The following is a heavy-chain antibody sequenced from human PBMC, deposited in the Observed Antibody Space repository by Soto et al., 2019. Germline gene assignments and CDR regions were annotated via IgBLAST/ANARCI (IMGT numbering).Heavy chain of an antibody. CDR1: GYTFTGYS. J-gene: IGHJ4*02. D-gene: IGHD6-19*01. CDR3: ARAVAVAADFDY. V-gene: IGHV1-3*01. CDR2: INAGNGNT. Sequence: ASVEVSCKASGYTFTGYSMHWVRQAPGQRLEWMGWINAGNGNTKYSQKFQGRVTITRDTSASTAYMELSSLRSEDTTVYYCARAVAVAADFDYWGQGTLVTVSS.